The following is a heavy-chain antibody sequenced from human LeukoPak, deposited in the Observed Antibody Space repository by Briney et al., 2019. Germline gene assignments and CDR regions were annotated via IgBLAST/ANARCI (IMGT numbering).Heavy chain of an antibody. D-gene: IGHD2-2*01. CDR3: ARENGHCSNTACPLDL. CDR1: GFTVSTNY. J-gene: IGHJ6*02. V-gene: IGHV3-53*05. CDR2: IYNNGMT. Sequence: GGSLRLSCAASGFTVSTNYMSWVRQAPGTGLEWVSVIYNNGMTFSADSVKGRFTISRDNSMNTVSLQMNSLRGEDTALYYWARENGHCSNTACPLDLWGQGTTVTVSS.